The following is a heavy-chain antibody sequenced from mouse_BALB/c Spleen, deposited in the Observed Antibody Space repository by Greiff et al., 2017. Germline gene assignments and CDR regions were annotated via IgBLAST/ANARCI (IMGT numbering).Heavy chain of an antibody. J-gene: IGHJ3*01. Sequence: EVQLVESGGGLVQPGGSRKLSCAASGFTFSSFGMHWVRQAPEKGLEWVAYISSGSSTIYYADTVKGRFTISRDNPKNTLFLQMTSLRSEDTAMYYCARSDWGSSFAYWGQGTLVTVSA. D-gene: IGHD1-1*01. V-gene: IGHV5-17*02. CDR1: GFTFSSFG. CDR2: ISSGSSTI. CDR3: ARSDWGSSFAY.